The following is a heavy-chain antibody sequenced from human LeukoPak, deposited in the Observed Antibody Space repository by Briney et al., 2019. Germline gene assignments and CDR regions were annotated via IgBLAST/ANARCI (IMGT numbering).Heavy chain of an antibody. CDR2: ISYDGSNK. J-gene: IGHJ6*02. CDR3: AKTHSYPSYGDLYYYYGMDV. CDR1: GFTFSSYG. Sequence: GRSLRLSCAASGFTFSSYGMHWVRQAPGKGLEWVAVISYDGSNKYYADSVKGRFTISRDNSKNTLYLQMNSLRAEDTAVYYCAKTHSYPSYGDLYYYYGMDVWGQGTTVTVSS. V-gene: IGHV3-30*18. D-gene: IGHD4-17*01.